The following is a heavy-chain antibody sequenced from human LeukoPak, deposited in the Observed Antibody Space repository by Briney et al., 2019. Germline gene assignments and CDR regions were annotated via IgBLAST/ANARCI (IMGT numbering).Heavy chain of an antibody. Sequence: GGSLRLSCAASGFTFSGSAMHWVRQASGKGLEWVGRIRSKANSYATAYAASVKGRFTISRDDSKNTAYLQMNSLRAEDTAVYFCARHGKNHGYYYYYMDVWGKGTTVTVSS. J-gene: IGHJ6*03. V-gene: IGHV3-73*01. CDR3: ARHGKNHGYYYYYMDV. CDR1: GFTFSGSA. D-gene: IGHD2/OR15-2a*01. CDR2: IRSKANSYAT.